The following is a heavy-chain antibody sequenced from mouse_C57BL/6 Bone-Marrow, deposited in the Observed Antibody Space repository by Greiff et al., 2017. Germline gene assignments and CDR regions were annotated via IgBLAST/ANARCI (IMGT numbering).Heavy chain of an antibody. CDR1: GYTFTSYT. V-gene: IGHV1-4*01. CDR3: ARRRRDIGYFDY. Sequence: VQLQQPGAELARPGASVKMSCKASGYTFTSYTMHWVKQRPGQGLEWIGYINPSSGYTKYNQKFKDKATLTADKSSSTAYMQLSSLTSEDSAVYYCARRRRDIGYFDYWGQGTTLTVSS. J-gene: IGHJ2*01. CDR2: INPSSGYT.